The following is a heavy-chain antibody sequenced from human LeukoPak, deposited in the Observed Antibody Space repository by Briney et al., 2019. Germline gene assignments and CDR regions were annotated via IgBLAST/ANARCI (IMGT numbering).Heavy chain of an antibody. Sequence: GGSLRLSCAASGFTVSTTYMSWVRQAPGKRLEWVSIIYTGGSTYYAHSVKGRFTISRDNSKNTVYLQMNSLRAEDTAVYYCAKDDAWLQYNDWGQGTLVTVSS. D-gene: IGHD5-24*01. CDR1: GFTVSTTY. CDR3: AKDDAWLQYND. J-gene: IGHJ4*02. CDR2: IYTGGST. V-gene: IGHV3-53*01.